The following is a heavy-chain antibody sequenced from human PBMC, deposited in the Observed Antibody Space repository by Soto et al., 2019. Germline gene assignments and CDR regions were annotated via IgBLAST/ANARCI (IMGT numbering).Heavy chain of an antibody. Sequence: EMQLLESGGGLVQPGGSLRLSCVASGFTFSTFAMTWVRQTPGKGLEWVSHISGSGGTTYYADSVKGRFTISRDNSKNTLYLQVNSLRAEDTAIYYCVKDHPWGIFGVAPGGQGTLVTVSS. CDR1: GFTFSTFA. D-gene: IGHD3-3*01. CDR3: VKDHPWGIFGVAP. CDR2: ISGSGGTT. J-gene: IGHJ5*02. V-gene: IGHV3-23*01.